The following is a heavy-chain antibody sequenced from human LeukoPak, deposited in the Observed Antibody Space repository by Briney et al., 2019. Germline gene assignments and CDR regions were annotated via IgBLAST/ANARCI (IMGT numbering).Heavy chain of an antibody. CDR1: GYTLTELS. CDR3: ATLGSSTGTGGYFDY. D-gene: IGHD1-1*01. J-gene: IGHJ4*02. Sequence: ASVKVSCKVSGYTLTELSMHWVRQAPGKGLEWVGGFDPEDGETIYAQKFQGRVTMTEDTSTDTAYMELSSLRSEDTAVYYCATLGSSTGTGGYFDYWGQGTLVTVSS. CDR2: FDPEDGET. V-gene: IGHV1-24*01.